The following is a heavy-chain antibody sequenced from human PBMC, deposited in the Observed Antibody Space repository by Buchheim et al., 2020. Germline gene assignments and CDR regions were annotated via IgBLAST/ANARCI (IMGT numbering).Heavy chain of an antibody. V-gene: IGHV5-51*03. Sequence: EVQLVQSGAEVKQPGESLKISCKGSGYSFSTSWIGWVRQMPGKGLEWMGIIYPGDSDTSYNPSFQGQVIISVDKSISPAYLQWSSLRASDTAMYYCAREAPRLYYYDYWGQGTL. CDR3: AREAPRLYYYDY. CDR2: IYPGDSDT. CDR1: GYSFSTSW. J-gene: IGHJ4*02. D-gene: IGHD2/OR15-2a*01.